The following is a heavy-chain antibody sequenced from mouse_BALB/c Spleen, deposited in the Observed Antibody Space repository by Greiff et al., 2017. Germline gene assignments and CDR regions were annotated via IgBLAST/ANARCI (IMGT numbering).Heavy chain of an antibody. CDR1: GFAFSSYD. CDR3: ARQGYDYFFDY. J-gene: IGHJ2*01. Sequence: EVQLVESGGGLVKPGGSLKLSCAASGFAFSSYDMSWVRQTPEKRLEWVAYISSGGGSTYYPDTVKGRFTISRDNAKNTLYLQMSSLKSEDTAMYYCARQGYDYFFDYWGQGTTLTVSS. D-gene: IGHD2-4*01. CDR2: ISSGGGST. V-gene: IGHV5-12-1*01.